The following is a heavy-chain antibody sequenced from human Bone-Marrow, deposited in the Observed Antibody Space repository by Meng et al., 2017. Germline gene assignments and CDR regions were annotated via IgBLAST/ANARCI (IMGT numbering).Heavy chain of an antibody. Sequence: QVHLVQSGSKLKKPGASVKVSCKASGYTFTSYAMNWVRQAPGQGLEWMGGIIPIFGTANYAQKFQGRVTITADKSTSTAYMELSSLRSEDTAVYYCARTRSSYADYWGQGTLVTVSS. CDR1: GYTFTSYA. D-gene: IGHD2-2*01. CDR2: IIPIFGTA. V-gene: IGHV1-69*06. J-gene: IGHJ4*02. CDR3: ARTRSSYADY.